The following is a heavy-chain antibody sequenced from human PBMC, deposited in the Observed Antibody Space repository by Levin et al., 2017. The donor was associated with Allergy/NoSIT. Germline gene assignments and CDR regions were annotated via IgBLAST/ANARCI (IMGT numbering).Heavy chain of an antibody. CDR1: GFTFSNAW. CDR3: TTPGPRGVAGVDY. Sequence: GGSLRLSCAASGFTFSNAWMSWVRQAPGKGLEWVGRIKSKTDGGTTDYAAPVKGRFTISRDDSKNTLYLQMNSLKTEDTAVYYCTTPGPRGVAGVDYWGQGTLVTVSS. CDR2: IKSKTDGGTT. V-gene: IGHV3-15*01. D-gene: IGHD6-19*01. J-gene: IGHJ4*02.